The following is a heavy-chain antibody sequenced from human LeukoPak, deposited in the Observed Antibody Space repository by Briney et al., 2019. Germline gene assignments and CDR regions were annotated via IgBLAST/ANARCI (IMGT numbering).Heavy chain of an antibody. V-gene: IGHV4-39*01. CDR1: GGSISSSSYY. J-gene: IGHJ4*02. CDR2: IYYSGST. D-gene: IGHD6-6*01. Sequence: SETLSLTCTVSGGSISSSSYYWGWIRQPPGKGLEWIGSIYYSGSTYYNPSLKSRVTISVDTSKNQFSLKLSSVTAADTAVYYCARLGPRYSSSPGGFDYWGQGTLVTVSS. CDR3: ARLGPRYSSSPGGFDY.